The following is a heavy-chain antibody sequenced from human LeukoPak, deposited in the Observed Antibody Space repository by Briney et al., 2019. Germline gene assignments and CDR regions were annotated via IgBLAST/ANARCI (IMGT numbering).Heavy chain of an antibody. CDR3: ARDSYSSSWYESYYYYMDV. CDR1: GYTFVSHG. V-gene: IGHV1-18*01. D-gene: IGHD6-13*01. Sequence: GASVKVSCKASGYTFVSHGISWVRQAPGQGLEWMGWISVYNGNPNYAQKLQGRVTMTTDTSTSTAYMELRSLRSEDTAVYYCARDSYSSSWYESYYYYMDVWGKGTTVTVSS. J-gene: IGHJ6*03. CDR2: ISVYNGNP.